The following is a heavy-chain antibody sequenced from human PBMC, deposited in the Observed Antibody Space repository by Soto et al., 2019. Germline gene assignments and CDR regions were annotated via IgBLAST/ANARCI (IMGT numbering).Heavy chain of an antibody. CDR1: GDSSSRDYYH. V-gene: IGHV4-30-4*08. CDR3: AREDDGGDSLDV. CDR2: IHHSGSI. J-gene: IGHJ6*02. D-gene: IGHD2-21*02. Sequence: HVQLQQSGPGLVKPSQTLSITCTVAGDSSSRDYYHWTWIRQSPGKGLECIGYIHHSGSILYNPYLKSRVTISVDTSNNQSSLPLTSVTAAATAVYFCAREDDGGDSLDVWGQGTTVTVSS.